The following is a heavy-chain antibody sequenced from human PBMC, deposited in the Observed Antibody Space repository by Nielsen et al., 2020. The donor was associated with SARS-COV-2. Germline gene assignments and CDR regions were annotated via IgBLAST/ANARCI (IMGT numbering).Heavy chain of an antibody. V-gene: IGHV1-18*04. CDR2: ISAYNGNT. CDR3: ARWSIAVAGIREDY. Sequence: ASVKVSCKASGYTFTGYYMHWVRQAPGQGLEWMGWISAYNGNTNYAQKFQGRVTMTTDTSTSTAYMELRSLRSDDTAVYYCARWSIAVAGIREDYWGQGTLVTVSS. D-gene: IGHD6-19*01. CDR1: GYTFTGYY. J-gene: IGHJ4*02.